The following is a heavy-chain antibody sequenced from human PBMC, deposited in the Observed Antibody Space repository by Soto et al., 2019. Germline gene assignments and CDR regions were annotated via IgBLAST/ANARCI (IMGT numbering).Heavy chain of an antibody. CDR1: GFTFSSYG. D-gene: IGHD6-19*01. Sequence: GGSLRLSCAASGFTFSSYGMHWVRQAPGKGLEWVAVIWYDGSNKYYADPVKGRFTISRDNSKNTLYLQMNSLRAEDTAVYYCARDISPGIAVAGTADYWGQGTLVTVSS. V-gene: IGHV3-33*01. J-gene: IGHJ4*02. CDR3: ARDISPGIAVAGTADY. CDR2: IWYDGSNK.